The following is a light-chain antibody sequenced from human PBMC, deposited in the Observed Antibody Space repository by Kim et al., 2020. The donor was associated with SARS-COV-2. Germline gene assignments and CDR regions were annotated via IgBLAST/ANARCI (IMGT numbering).Light chain of an antibody. CDR2: DAS. J-gene: IGKJ4*01. V-gene: IGKV1-33*01. Sequence: SASVGDRVTITCQASQDISNYLNWYQQKPGKAPKLLIYDASNLETGVPSRFSGSGSGTDFTFTISSLQPEDIATYYCQQYDKRLTFGGGTKVDIK. CDR3: QQYDKRLT. CDR1: QDISNY.